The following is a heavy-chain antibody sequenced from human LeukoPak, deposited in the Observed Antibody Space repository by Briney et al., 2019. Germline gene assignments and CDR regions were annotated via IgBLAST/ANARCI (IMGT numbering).Heavy chain of an antibody. D-gene: IGHD3-10*02. V-gene: IGHV3-30*04. CDR1: GFTFSGYA. CDR3: AKDMSVSADYYFDY. CDR2: ISTDGNDK. Sequence: GGSLRLSCAASGFTFSGYAMHWVRQAPGKGLEWLTVISTDGNDKHYADSVKGRFTVSRDNSKNTLFLQMNNLRTEDTAVYYCAKDMSVSADYYFDYWGQGTLVTVSS. J-gene: IGHJ4*02.